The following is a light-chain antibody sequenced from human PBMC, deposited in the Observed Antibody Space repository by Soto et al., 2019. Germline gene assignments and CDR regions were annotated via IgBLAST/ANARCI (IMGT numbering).Light chain of an antibody. V-gene: IGKV1-6*01. CDR3: LQDYNYPWT. CDR1: QGIRND. J-gene: IGKJ1*01. CDR2: AAS. Sequence: AIQMTQSPSSLSASVGDRVTITCRASQGIRNDLGWYQQKPGKAPKVLIYAASRVQSGVPSRFRGCGSGKDFTLTISSLQPEDFATYYCLQDYNYPWTFGQGTKVEIK.